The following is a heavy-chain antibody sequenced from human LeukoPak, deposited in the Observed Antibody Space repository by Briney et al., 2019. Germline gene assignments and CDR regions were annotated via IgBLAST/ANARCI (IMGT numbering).Heavy chain of an antibody. CDR3: AKADYGSGSYYNVRYFDY. CDR1: GFTFDDYA. V-gene: IGHV3-9*01. D-gene: IGHD3-10*01. J-gene: IGHJ4*02. CDR2: ISWNSGSI. Sequence: GGSLRLSCAASGFTFDDYAMHWVRQAPGKGLEWVSGISWNSGSIGYADSVKGRFTISRDNAKNSLYLQMNSLRAEDTALYYCAKADYGSGSYYNVRYFDYWGQGTLVTVSS.